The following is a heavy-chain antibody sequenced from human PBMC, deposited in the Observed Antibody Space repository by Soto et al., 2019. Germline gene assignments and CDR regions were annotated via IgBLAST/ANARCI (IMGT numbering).Heavy chain of an antibody. V-gene: IGHV3-30*18. CDR3: AKGDGDYYYYGMDV. CDR2: IIYDGNNK. CDR1: GFIFSSYG. J-gene: IGHJ6*02. Sequence: QVQLVESGGGVVQPGRSLRLSCAASGFIFSSYGMHWVRQAPGKGLEWVAVIIYDGNNKYYADSVKGRFTISRDNPKNTLYLQMNSLRAEDTAVYYCAKGDGDYYYYGMDVWGQGTTVTVSS.